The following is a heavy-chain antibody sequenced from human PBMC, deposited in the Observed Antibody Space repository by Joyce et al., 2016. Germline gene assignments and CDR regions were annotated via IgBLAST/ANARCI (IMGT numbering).Heavy chain of an antibody. J-gene: IGHJ4*02. CDR2: SSSSGNIK. D-gene: IGHD6-19*01. Sequence: EVQLVQSGGGLVQPGGSLRLSCEASGFTLHKYGMNWIRQAQGKGLEWVSYSSSSGNIKQYIDAVKGRFTVARDSSKNSVYLQLNNLGVEDTAIYCCARDGHSSGGDYWGQGALVTVSS. CDR1: GFTLHKYG. V-gene: IGHV3-48*04. CDR3: ARDGHSSGGDY.